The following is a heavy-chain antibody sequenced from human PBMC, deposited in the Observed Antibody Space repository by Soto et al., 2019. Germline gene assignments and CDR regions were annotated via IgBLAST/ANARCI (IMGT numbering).Heavy chain of an antibody. D-gene: IGHD1-1*01. V-gene: IGHV3-48*03. J-gene: IGHJ6*02. Sequence: EVQLVESGGGLVQPGGALRLSCAASGFSFSSYEMHWVRQAPGKRLEWVSYISSSGGTIYYADSVKGRFTISRDNAKNSLYLQMHSLRAEDTAVYYCARDLRTQTTGRPYYYNGLDVCGQGTTVTVSS. CDR1: GFSFSSYE. CDR3: ARDLRTQTTGRPYYYNGLDV. CDR2: ISSSGGTI.